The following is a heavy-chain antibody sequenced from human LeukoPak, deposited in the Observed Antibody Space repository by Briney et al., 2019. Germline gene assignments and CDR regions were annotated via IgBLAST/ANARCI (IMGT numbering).Heavy chain of an antibody. V-gene: IGHV4-39*01. CDR2: IYYSGSI. CDR1: GCSISSSSYY. CDR3: ARQLGYCSSTSCYADKVDY. J-gene: IGHJ4*02. D-gene: IGHD2-2*01. Sequence: SETLSLTCPVSGCSISSSSYYWGWLRDPPGKGLEGIGCIYYSGSIYYNPSLKSRVTISVDTSKNQFSLKLSSVTAADTAVYYCARQLGYCSSTSCYADKVDYWGQGTLVTVSS.